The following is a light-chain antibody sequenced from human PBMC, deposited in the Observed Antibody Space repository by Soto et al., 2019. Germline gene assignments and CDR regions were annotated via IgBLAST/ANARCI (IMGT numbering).Light chain of an antibody. V-gene: IGKV3-15*01. CDR1: QSVSID. J-gene: IGKJ1*01. Sequence: RASQSVSIDLAWYQQTPGQAPRLLIYGASTRATGVPPTFSGSASGTEFTLTISSLQSEDFTVYYCQQYNKWALTFGQGTKVDIK. CDR3: QQYNKWALT. CDR2: GAS.